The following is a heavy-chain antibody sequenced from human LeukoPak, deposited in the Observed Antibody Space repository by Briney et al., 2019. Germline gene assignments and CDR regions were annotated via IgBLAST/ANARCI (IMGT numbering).Heavy chain of an antibody. CDR2: ISSGGSLI. D-gene: IGHD4-17*01. J-gene: IGHJ3*02. CDR3: AKGYADYGADAFDI. Sequence: PGGSLRLSCAASGFSFSSYGMKWVRQAPGKGLEWVSYISSGGSLIQYADSVKGRFTISRDQSKNTLYLQMNSLRVEDTAVYYCAKGYADYGADAFDIWGQGTLVTVSS. CDR1: GFSFSSYG. V-gene: IGHV3-21*05.